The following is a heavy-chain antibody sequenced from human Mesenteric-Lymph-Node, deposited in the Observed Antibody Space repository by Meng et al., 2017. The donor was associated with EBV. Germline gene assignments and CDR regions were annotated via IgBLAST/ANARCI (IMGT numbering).Heavy chain of an antibody. V-gene: IGHV1-8*01. CDR2: MNPNSGNT. J-gene: IGHJ5*02. CDR3: ARDEMATRQGLLP. CDR1: GYTFTSYD. D-gene: IGHD5-24*01. Sequence: QVQVVQSGAEVEKPGASVNVSCKASGYTFTSYDLNWVRQATGQGLEWMGWMNPNSGNTGYAQKFQGRVTMTRNTSISTAYMELSSLRSEDTAVYYCARDEMATRQGLLPWGQGTLVTVSS.